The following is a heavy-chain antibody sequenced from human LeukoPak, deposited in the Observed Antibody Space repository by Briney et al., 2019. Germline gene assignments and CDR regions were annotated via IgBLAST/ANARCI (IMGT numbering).Heavy chain of an antibody. Sequence: GGSLRLSCAASGFTFSSYSMNWVRQAPGKGLEWVSSISSSSSYIYYADPVKGRFTISRDNAKNSLYLQMNSLRAEDTAVYYCARDCSSTSCYDGAFDIWGQGTMVTVSS. CDR3: ARDCSSTSCYDGAFDI. CDR1: GFTFSSYS. J-gene: IGHJ3*02. D-gene: IGHD2-2*01. V-gene: IGHV3-21*01. CDR2: ISSSSSYI.